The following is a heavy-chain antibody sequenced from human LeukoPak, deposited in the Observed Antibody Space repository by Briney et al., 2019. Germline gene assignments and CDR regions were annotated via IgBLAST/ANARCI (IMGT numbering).Heavy chain of an antibody. Sequence: SETLSLTCTVSGGSISSYYWSWIRQPPGKGLEWIGYIYYSGTTNYNPSLKSRVTILVDTSKNQFSLNLSSVTAADTAVYFCARRGIAAAGYDYWGQGTLVTVSS. CDR3: ARRGIAAAGYDY. D-gene: IGHD6-13*01. J-gene: IGHJ4*02. V-gene: IGHV4-59*08. CDR1: GGSISSYY. CDR2: IYYSGTT.